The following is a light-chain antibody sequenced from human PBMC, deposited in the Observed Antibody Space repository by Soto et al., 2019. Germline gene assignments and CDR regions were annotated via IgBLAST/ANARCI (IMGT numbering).Light chain of an antibody. Sequence: IVLTQSPGTLSLSPGERATLSCRAGQSVNSDFLAWYQEKPGQAPRLLIYGASNRATGIPDRFSGSGSGTDFTLTISSLQAEDVAVYYCQQYYSSPITFGQGTRLAIK. CDR3: QQYYSSPIT. CDR1: QSVNSDF. CDR2: GAS. J-gene: IGKJ5*01. V-gene: IGKV3-20*01.